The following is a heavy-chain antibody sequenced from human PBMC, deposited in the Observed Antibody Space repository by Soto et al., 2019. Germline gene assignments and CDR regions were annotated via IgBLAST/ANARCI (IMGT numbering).Heavy chain of an antibody. V-gene: IGHV3-30*18. CDR3: AKDSGGSTGDYFAY. Sequence: QVQLVESGGGVVQPGRSLRLSCAASGFTFSSYGMHWVRQAPGQGLEWVAVISYDGSNKYYADSVKGRFTISRDNSKNPIYLQMNSLRAEDTVVYYCAKDSGGSTGDYFAYWGQGTLVTVAS. CDR1: GFTFSSYG. D-gene: IGHD2-15*01. CDR2: ISYDGSNK. J-gene: IGHJ4*02.